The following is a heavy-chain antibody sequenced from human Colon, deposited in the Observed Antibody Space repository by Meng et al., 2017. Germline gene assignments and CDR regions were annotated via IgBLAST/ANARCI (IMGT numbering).Heavy chain of an antibody. J-gene: IGHJ4*02. CDR3: ARGLFDY. CDR2: INHSGST. Sequence: QVRLQQWGAGLLKPSESLSLTCAVYGGSFSGYYWSWIRQPPGKGLEWIGEINHSGSTNYNPSLKSRVTISVDTSKNQFSLKLSSVTAADTAVYYCARGLFDYWGQGTLVTVSS. CDR1: GGSFSGYY. V-gene: IGHV4-34*01.